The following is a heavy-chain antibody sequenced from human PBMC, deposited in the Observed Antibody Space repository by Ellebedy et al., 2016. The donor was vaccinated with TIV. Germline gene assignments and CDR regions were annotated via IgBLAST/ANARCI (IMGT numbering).Heavy chain of an antibody. CDR1: GFTFSSHG. J-gene: IGHJ4*02. CDR2: ISYDGSNK. Sequence: GESLKISXAASGFTFSSHGMHWVRQAPGKGLEWVAVISYDGSNKYYADSVKGRFTISRDNSKNTLYLQMNSLRAEDTAVYYCAKDRDDYVWGSYFDYWGQGTLVTVSS. V-gene: IGHV3-30*18. D-gene: IGHD3-16*01. CDR3: AKDRDDYVWGSYFDY.